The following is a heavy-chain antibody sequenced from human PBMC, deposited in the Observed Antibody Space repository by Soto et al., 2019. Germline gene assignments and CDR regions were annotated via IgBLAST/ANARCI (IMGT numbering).Heavy chain of an antibody. D-gene: IGHD1-26*01. CDR3: ITLIPEGKCELGP. V-gene: IGHV3-15*05. CDR2: IKSKTNGGTT. CDR1: GFTFSDAW. Sequence: EVHLVASGGGLVQPGGSLRLSCAASGFTFSDAWMSWVRQAPGKGLEWVGRIKSKTNGGTTDYAGPVKGRFTISRDDSKRTLYVQMNSLKTEDTAIYYCITLIPEGKCELGPWGQGTLFTVSS. J-gene: IGHJ5*02.